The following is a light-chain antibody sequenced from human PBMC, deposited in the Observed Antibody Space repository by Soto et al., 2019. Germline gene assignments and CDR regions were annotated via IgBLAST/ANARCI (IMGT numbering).Light chain of an antibody. CDR2: AAS. Sequence: DIQMTQSPSSLSASVGDRVTITCRASQSISSYLNWYQQKPGKAPKLLIYAASSLQSGVPSRFSASGFGTVFTLTISGLQPEDFETYYFHQGTIPPPPSGQGKRLKIK. CDR1: QSISSY. CDR3: HQGTIPPPP. V-gene: IGKV1-39*01. J-gene: IGKJ5*01.